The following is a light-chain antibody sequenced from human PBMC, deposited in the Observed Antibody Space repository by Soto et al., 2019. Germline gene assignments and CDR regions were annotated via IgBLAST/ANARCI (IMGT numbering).Light chain of an antibody. J-gene: IGLJ1*01. Sequence: QSVLTQPPSVSGSPGQSVTISCTGTSSDVGSYNRVSWYQQHPGTAPKLMIYEVSNRPSGVSNRFSGSKSGNTASLTISGLQAEDEADYYCCSYAGSPYVFGTGTKVTVL. CDR2: EVS. CDR1: SSDVGSYNR. CDR3: CSYAGSPYV. V-gene: IGLV2-23*02.